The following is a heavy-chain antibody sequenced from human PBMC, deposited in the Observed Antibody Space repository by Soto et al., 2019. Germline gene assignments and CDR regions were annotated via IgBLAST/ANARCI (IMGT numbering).Heavy chain of an antibody. D-gene: IGHD2-2*01. CDR3: AREYCASTSCYGPDY. Sequence: GALVKVSCKASGYTFSSYGISWVRQAPGQGLEWMGWISAYNDGAKYAQKLQGRITVTTDTSTSTAYMELRSLRSDDTAVYYCAREYCASTSCYGPDYWGQGTLVTVSS. J-gene: IGHJ4*02. V-gene: IGHV1-18*01. CDR2: ISAYNDGA. CDR1: GYTFSSYG.